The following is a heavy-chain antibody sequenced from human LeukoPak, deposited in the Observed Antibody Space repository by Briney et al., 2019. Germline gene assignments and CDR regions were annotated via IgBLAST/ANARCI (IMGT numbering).Heavy chain of an antibody. CDR1: NGSISTYY. J-gene: IGHJ2*01. CDR2: IYHSGTT. D-gene: IGHD6-19*01. Sequence: SETLSLTCTVSNGSISTYYWSWIRQPLGKGLEWLGHIYHSGTTIYNPTLKSRVTMSVDTSKNQFSLHLTSVTAADTAVYFCARDSFGGGWYALWGRGTLVTVSS. CDR3: ARDSFGGGWYAL. V-gene: IGHV4-59*01.